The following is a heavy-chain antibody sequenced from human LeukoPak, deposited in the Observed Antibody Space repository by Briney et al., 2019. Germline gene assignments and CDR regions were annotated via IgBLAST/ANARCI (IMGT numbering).Heavy chain of an antibody. V-gene: IGHV3-21*01. J-gene: IGHJ5*02. CDR1: GFTFSSYS. CDR2: ISSSSSYI. Sequence: GGSLRLSCAASGFTFSSYSMNWVRQAPGKGLEWVSSISSSSSYIYYADSVKRRFTISRDNAKNSLYLQMNSLRAEDTAVYYCARDLSRGRGNWSDPWGQGTLVTVSS. CDR3: ARDLSRGRGNWSDP.